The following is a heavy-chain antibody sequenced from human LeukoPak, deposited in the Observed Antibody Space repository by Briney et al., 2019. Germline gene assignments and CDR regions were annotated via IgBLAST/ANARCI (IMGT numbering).Heavy chain of an antibody. CDR3: ARLVDTAMVTRWFDP. J-gene: IGHJ5*02. CDR1: GGSISSYY. CDR2: IYYSGST. D-gene: IGHD5-18*01. V-gene: IGHV4-59*01. Sequence: SETLSLTCTVSGGSISSYYWSWIRQPPGKGLEWIGYIYYSGSTNYNPSPKSRVTISVDTSKNQFSLKLSSVTAADTAVYYCARLVDTAMVTRWFDPWGQGTLVTVSS.